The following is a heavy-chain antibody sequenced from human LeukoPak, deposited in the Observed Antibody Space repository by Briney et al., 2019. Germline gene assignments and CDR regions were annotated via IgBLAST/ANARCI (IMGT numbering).Heavy chain of an antibody. CDR2: TYYRSKGDS. CDR1: GDSVSSTSAA. V-gene: IGHV6-1*01. J-gene: IGHJ4*02. D-gene: IGHD6-13*01. CDR3: ARYTSSWFFDS. Sequence: SQTLSLSCAISGDSVSSTSAAWNWIRQSPSRGLEWLGRTYYRSKGDSDYAVLVRGRITVNPDTSTNQFSLLLSSVIPEDTAVYYCARYTSSWFFDSWGLGTLVTVSS.